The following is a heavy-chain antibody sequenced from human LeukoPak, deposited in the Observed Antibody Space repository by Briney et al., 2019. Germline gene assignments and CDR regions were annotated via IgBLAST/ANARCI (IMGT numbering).Heavy chain of an antibody. D-gene: IGHD3-22*01. CDR2: INLSGST. Sequence: RSEAVSLTRLVYGGSLLGYYWSWLRPPPGKGLEWVGEINLSGSTNYNPSLKSRVTISVDTSKNQFSLKLSSVTAADTAVYYCARGPSSNYYDSSGYRGYFDYWGQGTLVTVSS. CDR1: GGSLLGYY. J-gene: IGHJ4*02. V-gene: IGHV4-34*01. CDR3: ARGPSSNYYDSSGYRGYFDY.